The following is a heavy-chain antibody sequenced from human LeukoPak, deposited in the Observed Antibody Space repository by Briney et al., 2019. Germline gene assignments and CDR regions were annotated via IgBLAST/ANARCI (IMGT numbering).Heavy chain of an antibody. CDR2: TVVDGSET. CDR1: GYTFSSYR. Sequence: GGSLRLSCAASGYTFSSYRMTWVRHAPGQGLGWGASTVVDGSETYYLDSVKGRCTSSIDNAKNSLYLQMNSLRGEDTAVYYCARDPTRRFDLWGQGTLVTVSS. J-gene: IGHJ4*02. V-gene: IGHV3-7*01. CDR3: ARDPTRRFDL.